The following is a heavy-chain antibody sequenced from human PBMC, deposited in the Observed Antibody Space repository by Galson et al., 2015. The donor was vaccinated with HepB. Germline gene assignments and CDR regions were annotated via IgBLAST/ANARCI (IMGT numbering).Heavy chain of an antibody. V-gene: IGHV1-69*13. CDR2: ITPIFGTA. J-gene: IGHJ6*02. CDR1: GGTFSTYA. CDR3: ARDCSGGSCYYYYYGMDV. D-gene: IGHD2-15*01. Sequence: SVKVSCKASGGTFSTYAISWVRQAPGQGLEWMGGITPIFGTANYAQKFQGRVTITADESTSTAYMELSSLRSEDTAVYYCARDCSGGSCYYYYYGMDVWGQGTTVTVSS.